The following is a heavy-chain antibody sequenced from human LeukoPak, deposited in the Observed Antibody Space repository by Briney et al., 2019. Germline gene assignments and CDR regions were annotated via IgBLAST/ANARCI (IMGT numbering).Heavy chain of an antibody. CDR3: AELGITMIGGV. D-gene: IGHD3-10*02. Sequence: GGSLRLSCAASGFTFSSYSMSWVRQAPGKGMEWVSAISGSGSTIYYADSVKGRFTISRDNAKNSLYLQMNSLRAEDTAVYYCAELGITMIGGVWGKGTTVTISS. V-gene: IGHV3-48*04. CDR1: GFTFSSYS. CDR2: ISGSGSTI. J-gene: IGHJ6*04.